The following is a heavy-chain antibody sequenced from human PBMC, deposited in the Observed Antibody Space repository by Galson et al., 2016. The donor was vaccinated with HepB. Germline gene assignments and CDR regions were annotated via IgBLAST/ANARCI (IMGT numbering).Heavy chain of an antibody. D-gene: IGHD6-6*01. V-gene: IGHV3-23*01. J-gene: IGHJ6*02. Sequence: SLRLSCAASGFTFSTYAMTWVRQAPGKGLEWVSGISGSGNSLYYADSVKGRFTISRDSSKNMVYLQMNSLKAEDTAVFYCAKDRNSSSSPSYGMDVWGQGTTVTVSS. CDR2: ISGSGNSL. CDR3: AKDRNSSSSPSYGMDV. CDR1: GFTFSTYA.